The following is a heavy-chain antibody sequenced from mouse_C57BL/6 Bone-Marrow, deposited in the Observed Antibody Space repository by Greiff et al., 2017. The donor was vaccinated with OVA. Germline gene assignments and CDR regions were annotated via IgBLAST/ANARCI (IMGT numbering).Heavy chain of an antibody. Sequence: EVKLVESGGGLVKPGGSLKLSCAASGFTFSSYAMSWVRQTPEKRLEWVATISDGGSYTYYPDNVKGRFTISRDNAKNNLYLQMSHLKSEDTAMYYCARGGIYYYSSSPSFDYWGQGTTLTVSS. D-gene: IGHD1-1*01. V-gene: IGHV5-4*03. CDR1: GFTFSSYA. J-gene: IGHJ2*01. CDR2: ISDGGSYT. CDR3: ARGGIYYYSSSPSFDY.